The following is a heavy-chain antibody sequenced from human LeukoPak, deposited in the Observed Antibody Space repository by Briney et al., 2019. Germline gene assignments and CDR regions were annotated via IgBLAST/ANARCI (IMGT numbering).Heavy chain of an antibody. V-gene: IGHV3-48*01. CDR3: ARSLVVGATYPYR. J-gene: IGHJ5*02. CDR2: ISSSSSTI. CDR1: GFTFSSYG. Sequence: GGSLRLSCAASGFTFSSYGMTWVRQAPGKGLEWVSHISSSSSTIYYADSVKGRFTISRDNAKNSLYLQLNSLRAEDTAVYYCARSLVVGATYPYRWGQGTLVTVSS. D-gene: IGHD1-26*01.